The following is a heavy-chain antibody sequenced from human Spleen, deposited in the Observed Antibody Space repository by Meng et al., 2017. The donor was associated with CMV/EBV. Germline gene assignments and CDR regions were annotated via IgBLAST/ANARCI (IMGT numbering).Heavy chain of an antibody. D-gene: IGHD3-22*01. V-gene: IGHV1-2*02. Sequence: ASVKVSCKASGYTFTGYYMHWVRQAPGQGLEWMGWINPNRGDTNYAQQFQGRVTMTRDTSISTAYMELNRLISDDTAVYYCARSSYDSAGYLIDYWGQGTLVTVSS. J-gene: IGHJ4*02. CDR2: INPNRGDT. CDR3: ARSSYDSAGYLIDY. CDR1: GYTFTGYY.